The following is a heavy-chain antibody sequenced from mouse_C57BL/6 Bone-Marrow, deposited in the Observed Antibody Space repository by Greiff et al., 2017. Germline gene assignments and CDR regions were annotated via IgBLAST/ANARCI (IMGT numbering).Heavy chain of an antibody. CDR2: ILPGSGST. J-gene: IGHJ1*03. D-gene: IGHD1-1*01. V-gene: IGHV1-9*01. CDR1: GYTFTGYW. CDR3: ARGPFYYYGSSHWYFDV. Sequence: VHLVESGAELMKPGASVKLSCKATGYTFTGYWIEWVKQRPGHGLEWIGEILPGSGSTNYNEKFKGKATFTADTSSNTAYMQLSSLTTEDSAIYYCARGPFYYYGSSHWYFDVWGTGTTVTVSS.